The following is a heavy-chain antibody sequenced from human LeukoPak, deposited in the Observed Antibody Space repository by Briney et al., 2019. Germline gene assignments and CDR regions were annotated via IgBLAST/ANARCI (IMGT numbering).Heavy chain of an antibody. CDR3: AKDTVKVTTIRRVPHYTDV. CDR2: IRYDGSIQ. J-gene: IGHJ6*03. D-gene: IGHD5-24*01. V-gene: IGHV3-30*02. CDR1: GFTFSSYG. Sequence: PGGSLRLSCAASGFTFSSYGMHWVRQAPGKGLEWVAFIRYDGSIQYHADSVKGRLTISRDNSKNTLYLQMSSLRAEDTALYYCAKDTVKVTTIRRVPHYTDVWGKGTTVTISS.